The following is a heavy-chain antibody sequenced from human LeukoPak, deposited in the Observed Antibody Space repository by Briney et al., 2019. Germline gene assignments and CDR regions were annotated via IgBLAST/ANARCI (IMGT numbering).Heavy chain of an antibody. Sequence: GGSLRLSCAASGFTFSSYSMNWVRQAPGKGLEWVSAISGSGGSTYYADSVKGRFTISRDNSKNTLYLQMNSLRAEDTAVYYCAKTDYYDSSGYGRVFDYWGQGTLVTVSS. CDR1: GFTFSSYS. CDR2: ISGSGGST. D-gene: IGHD3-22*01. CDR3: AKTDYYDSSGYGRVFDY. J-gene: IGHJ4*02. V-gene: IGHV3-23*01.